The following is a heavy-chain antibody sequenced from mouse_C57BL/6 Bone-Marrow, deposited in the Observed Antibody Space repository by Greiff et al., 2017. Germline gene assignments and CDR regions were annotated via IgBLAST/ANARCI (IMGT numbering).Heavy chain of an antibody. V-gene: IGHV5-6*01. CDR2: ISSGGSYT. CDR1: GFTFSSYG. Sequence: EVKLQESGGDLVKPGGSLKLSCAASGFTFSSYGMSWVRQTPDKRLEWVATISSGGSYTYYPDSVKGRFTISRDNAKNTLYLQMSSLKSEDTAMYYCARHGMVTRAWFAYWGQGTLVTGSA. D-gene: IGHD2-3*01. J-gene: IGHJ3*01. CDR3: ARHGMVTRAWFAY.